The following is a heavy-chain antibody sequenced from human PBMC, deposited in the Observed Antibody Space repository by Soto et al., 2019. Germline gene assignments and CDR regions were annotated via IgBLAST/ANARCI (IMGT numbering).Heavy chain of an antibody. CDR2: ISGDSGNT. J-gene: IGHJ4*01. Sequence: ASVKVSCKASGYMFTKSAIHWVRQAPGQRLEWMGWISGDSGNTKYSPKLQDRVTITRDTSASTAYMELSSLRSEDTALYYCARDGVAAGNINFDYWGQGTLVTVSS. V-gene: IGHV1-3*01. CDR1: GYMFTKSA. D-gene: IGHD6-19*01. CDR3: ARDGVAAGNINFDY.